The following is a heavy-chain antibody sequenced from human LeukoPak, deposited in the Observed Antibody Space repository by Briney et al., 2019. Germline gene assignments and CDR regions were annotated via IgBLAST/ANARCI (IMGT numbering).Heavy chain of an antibody. CDR2: INTNTGNP. CDR1: GYTFTSYA. J-gene: IGHJ3*02. CDR3: ARVGYSSGWYLGAFDI. V-gene: IGHV7-4-1*02. Sequence: ASVNVSCKASGYTFTSYAMNWVRQAPGQGLEWMGWINTNTGNPTYAQGFTGRFVFSLDTSVSTAYLQISSLKAEDTAVYYCARVGYSSGWYLGAFDIWGQGTMVTVSS. D-gene: IGHD6-19*01.